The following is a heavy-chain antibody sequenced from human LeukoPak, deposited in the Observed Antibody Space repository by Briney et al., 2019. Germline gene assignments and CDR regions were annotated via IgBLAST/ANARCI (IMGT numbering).Heavy chain of an antibody. CDR2: IYTSGST. D-gene: IGHD6-19*01. CDR1: GGSISSYY. CDR3: ARDKFRSASDYSSGWNWFDP. J-gene: IGHJ5*02. Sequence: SETLSLTCTVSGGSISSYYWSWIRQPARKGLEWIGRIYTSGSTNYNPSLKSRVTMSVDTSKNQFSLKLSSVTAPDTAVYYCARDKFRSASDYSSGWNWFDPWGQGTLVTVSS. V-gene: IGHV4-4*07.